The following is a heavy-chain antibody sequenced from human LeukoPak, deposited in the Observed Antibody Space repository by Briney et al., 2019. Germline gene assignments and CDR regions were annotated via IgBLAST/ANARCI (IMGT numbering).Heavy chain of an antibody. CDR1: GFTFSNAW. CDR2: TKSKTDGGTT. V-gene: IGHV3-15*01. J-gene: IGHJ4*02. D-gene: IGHD3-22*01. CDR3: TTDRYYDSSGYYYFDY. Sequence: GGSLRLSCAASGFTFSNAWMSWVRQAPGKGLEWVGRTKSKTDGGTTDYAAPVKGRFTISRDDSKNTLYLQMNSLKTEDTAVYYCTTDRYYDSSGYYYFDYWGQGTLVTVSS.